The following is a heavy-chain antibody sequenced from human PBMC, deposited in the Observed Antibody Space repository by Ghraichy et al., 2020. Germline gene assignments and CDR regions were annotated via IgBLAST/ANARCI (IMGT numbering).Heavy chain of an antibody. D-gene: IGHD6-13*01. CDR3: ARVPSRGLYYFDF. CDR2: IKQDGTDN. V-gene: IGHV3-7*01. Sequence: GESLRLSCAASGFTFSSYWMSWVRQAPGKGLEWVANIKQDGTDNYYVDSVKGRFTISRDNAKNSLYLQMNSLRAEDTALFYCARVPSRGLYYFDFWGQGTLVTVSS. CDR1: GFTFSSYW. J-gene: IGHJ4*02.